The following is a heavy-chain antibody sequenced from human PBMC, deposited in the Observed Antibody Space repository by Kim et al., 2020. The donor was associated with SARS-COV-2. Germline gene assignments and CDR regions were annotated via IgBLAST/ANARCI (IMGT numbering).Heavy chain of an antibody. CDR2: IYYSGST. CDR1: GGSISSSSYY. J-gene: IGHJ5*02. V-gene: IGHV4-39*07. D-gene: IGHD2-2*01. Sequence: SETLSLTYTVSGGSISSSSYYWGWIRQPPGKGLEWIGSIYYSGSTYYNPSLKSRVTISVDTSKNQFSLKLSSVTAADTAVYYCARDGSSSTSWRGSNWFDPWGQGTLVTVSS. CDR3: ARDGSSSTSWRGSNWFDP.